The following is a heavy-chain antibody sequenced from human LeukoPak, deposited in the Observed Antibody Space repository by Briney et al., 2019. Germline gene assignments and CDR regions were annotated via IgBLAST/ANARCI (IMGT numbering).Heavy chain of an antibody. CDR3: AKGTRPSMITFGGVIMVEAFDI. CDR2: IYYSGCT. CDR1: GGSISSSSYY. D-gene: IGHD3-16*02. J-gene: IGHJ3*02. Sequence: SETLSLTCTVSGGSISSSSYYWGWIRQPPGKGLEWIWSIYYSGCTYYKPSLKSRVTISVDTSKNQFSLKLSSVTAADTAVYYCAKGTRPSMITFGGVIMVEAFDIWGQGTMVTVSS. V-gene: IGHV4-39*07.